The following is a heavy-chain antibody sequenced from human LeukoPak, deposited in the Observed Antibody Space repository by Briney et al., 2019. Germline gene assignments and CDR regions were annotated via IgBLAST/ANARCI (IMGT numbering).Heavy chain of an antibody. CDR2: ISYSGTT. CDR3: ARDSLIVVVPAAMLSNWFDP. CDR1: GGSISSRPYY. V-gene: IGHV4-39*07. Sequence: SETLSLTCTVSGGSISSRPYYWGWVRQPPGKGLEWIGTISYSGTTYYSPSLKSRVTISLDTSKNQFSLKLSSVTAADTAIYYCARDSLIVVVPAAMLSNWFDPWGQGTLVTVSS. D-gene: IGHD2-2*01. J-gene: IGHJ5*02.